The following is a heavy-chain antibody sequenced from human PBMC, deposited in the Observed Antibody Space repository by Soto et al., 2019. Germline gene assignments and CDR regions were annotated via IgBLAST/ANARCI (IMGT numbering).Heavy chain of an antibody. CDR3: AKMMDYGDYVSSFDY. D-gene: IGHD4-17*01. CDR2: ISYDGSNK. CDR1: GFTFSSYG. V-gene: IGHV3-30*18. J-gene: IGHJ4*02. Sequence: GGSLRLSCAASGFTFSSYGMHWVRQAPGKGLEWVAVISYDGSNKYYADSVKGRFTISRDNSKNTLYLQMNSLRAEDTAVYYCAKMMDYGDYVSSFDYWGQGTLVTVSS.